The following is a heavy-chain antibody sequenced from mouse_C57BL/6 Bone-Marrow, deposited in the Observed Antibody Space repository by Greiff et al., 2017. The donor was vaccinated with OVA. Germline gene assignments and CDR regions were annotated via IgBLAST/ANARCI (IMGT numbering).Heavy chain of an antibody. V-gene: IGHV5-6*01. CDR1: GSTFSSYG. J-gene: IGHJ2*01. CDR2: ISSGGSYT. CDR3: ARHIPYFDY. Sequence: EVHLVESGGDLVKPGGSLKLSCAASGSTFSSYGMSWVRQTPDKRLEWVATISSGGSYTYYPDSVKGRFTISRDNAKNTLYLQMSSLKSEDTAMYYCARHIPYFDYWGQGTTLTVSS.